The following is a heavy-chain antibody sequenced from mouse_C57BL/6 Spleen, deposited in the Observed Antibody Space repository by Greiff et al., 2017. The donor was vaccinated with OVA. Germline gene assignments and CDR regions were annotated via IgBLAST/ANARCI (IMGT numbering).Heavy chain of an antibody. CDR1: GYTFTSYW. D-gene: IGHD3-1*01. Sequence: QVQLKQPGAELVKPGASVKLSCKASGYTFTSYWMHWVKQRPGQGLEWIGMIHPNSGSTNYNEKFKSKATLTVDKSSSTAYMQLSSLTSEDSAVYYCARSGDVDYFDYWGQGTTLTVSS. V-gene: IGHV1-64*01. J-gene: IGHJ2*01. CDR3: ARSGDVDYFDY. CDR2: IHPNSGST.